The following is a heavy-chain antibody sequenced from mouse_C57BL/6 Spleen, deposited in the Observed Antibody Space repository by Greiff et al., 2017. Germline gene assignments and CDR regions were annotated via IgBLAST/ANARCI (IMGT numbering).Heavy chain of an antibody. J-gene: IGHJ4*01. D-gene: IGHD2-1*01. CDR2: ISSGSSTI. V-gene: IGHV5-17*01. CDR3: ARGYGNYEDY. Sequence: EVQLVESGGGLVKPGGSLKLSCAASGFTFSDSGMHWVRQAPEKGLEWVAYISSGSSTIYYADTVKGRFTISRDNAKNTLFLQMTSLRSEDTAMYYCARGYGNYEDYWGQGTSVTVSS. CDR1: GFTFSDSG.